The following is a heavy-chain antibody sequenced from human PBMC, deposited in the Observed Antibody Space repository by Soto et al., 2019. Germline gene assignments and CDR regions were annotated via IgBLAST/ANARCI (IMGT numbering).Heavy chain of an antibody. CDR1: DGCFSGYY. D-gene: IGHD3-10*01. Sequence: QVQLQQWGAGLLKPSETLSLTCAVYDGCFSGYYWSWIRQPPVKGLEWIGEINHSGSTNYNPSLKSRVTISVDTSKNQFSLKLSSVTAADTAVYYCARVSGIYYYGMDVWGQGTTVTVSS. CDR2: INHSGST. J-gene: IGHJ6*02. CDR3: ARVSGIYYYGMDV. V-gene: IGHV4-34*01.